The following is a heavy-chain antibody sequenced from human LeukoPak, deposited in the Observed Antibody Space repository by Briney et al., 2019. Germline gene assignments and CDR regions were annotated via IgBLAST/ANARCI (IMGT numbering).Heavy chain of an antibody. CDR3: ARGGGNSYAPVDY. J-gene: IGHJ4*02. V-gene: IGHV3-74*01. CDR2: INSNGNTT. Sequence: GGSLRLTCAASGFTFSTYWMHWARQVPGKGLVWVSRINSNGNTTPYADSVKGRFTISRDNAKNTLFLQMNSLRAEDTAVYYCARGGGNSYAPVDYWGQGTLVTVSS. D-gene: IGHD5-18*01. CDR1: GFTFSTYW.